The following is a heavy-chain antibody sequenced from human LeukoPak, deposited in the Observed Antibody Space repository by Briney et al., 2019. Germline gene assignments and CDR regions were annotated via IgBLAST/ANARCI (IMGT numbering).Heavy chain of an antibody. V-gene: IGHV3-66*01. D-gene: IGHD3-10*01. CDR1: GFTVSSNY. CDR3: ARVSYYGSGSYPQD. CDR2: IYSGGST. Sequence: GGSLRLSCAASGFTVSSNYMSWVRQAPGKGLEWVSVIYSGGSTYYADSVKGRFTISRDNSKNTLYLQMNSLRAEDTAVYYCARVSYYGSGSYPQDWGQGTLVTVSS. J-gene: IGHJ4*02.